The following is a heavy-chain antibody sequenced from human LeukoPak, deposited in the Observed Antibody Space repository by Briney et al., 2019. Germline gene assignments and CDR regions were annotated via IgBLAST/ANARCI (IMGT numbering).Heavy chain of an antibody. CDR2: TYYRSTWCN. CDR3: ARRLTQYDCFDP. CDR1: GDSVSSNSVT. D-gene: IGHD2-2*01. J-gene: IGHJ5*02. Sequence: SQTLSLTCAISGDSVSSNSVTWNWIRQSPSRGFEWLGRTYYRSTWCNDYAVSVRGRITVNPDTSKNQFSLHLNSVTPEDTAVYYCARRLTQYDCFDPWGQGILVTVSS. V-gene: IGHV6-1*01.